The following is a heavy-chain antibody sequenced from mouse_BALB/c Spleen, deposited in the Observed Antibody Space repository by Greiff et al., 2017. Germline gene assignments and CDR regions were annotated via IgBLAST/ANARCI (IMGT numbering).Heavy chain of an antibody. CDR1: GFTFSSYT. Sequence: EVKVVESGGGLVQPGGSLKLSCAASGFTFSSYTMSWVRQTPEKRLEWVAYISNGGGSTYYPDTVKGRFTISRDNAKNTLYLQMSSLKSEDTAMYYCARLYDYGDYAMDYWGQGTSVTVSS. CDR3: ARLYDYGDYAMDY. J-gene: IGHJ4*01. V-gene: IGHV5-12-2*01. D-gene: IGHD2-4*01. CDR2: ISNGGGST.